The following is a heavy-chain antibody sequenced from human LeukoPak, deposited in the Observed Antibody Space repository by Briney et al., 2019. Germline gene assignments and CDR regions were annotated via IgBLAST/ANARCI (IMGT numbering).Heavy chain of an antibody. CDR2: INAGNGNT. CDR3: ARVDGGYYYYYGMDV. Sequence: ASVKVSCKASGYTFTSYAMHWVRQAPGQRLEWMGWINAGNGNTKYSQKFQGRVTITRDTSASTAYMELSSLRSEDTAVYYCARVDGGYYYYYGMDVWGQGTTVTVS. D-gene: IGHD2-15*01. V-gene: IGHV1-3*01. J-gene: IGHJ6*02. CDR1: GYTFTSYA.